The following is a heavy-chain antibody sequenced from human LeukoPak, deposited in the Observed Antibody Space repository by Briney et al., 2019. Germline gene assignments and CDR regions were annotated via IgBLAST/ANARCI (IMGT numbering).Heavy chain of an antibody. CDR1: EFTFSFSSYA. CDR3: ARGSSFLVGGGSYFHS. CDR2: ISGGGGNT. V-gene: IGHV3-23*01. D-gene: IGHD1-26*01. J-gene: IGHJ4*02. Sequence: GGCLRLSCAASEFTFSFSSYAMGWVRQARGKGLEWVSGISGGGGNTYYADSVKGRFTISIDNSKDTLYLQMNSLRADDTAVYYCARGSSFLVGGGSYFHSWGQGTLVTVSS.